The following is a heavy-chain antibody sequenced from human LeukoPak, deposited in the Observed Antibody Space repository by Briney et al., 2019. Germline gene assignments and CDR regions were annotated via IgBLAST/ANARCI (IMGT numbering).Heavy chain of an antibody. CDR2: ISGSGGTT. CDR3: ARAGFCSGGDCFPLFDY. V-gene: IGHV3-23*01. CDR1: RFTFSSFA. Sequence: PGGSLRLSCAASRFTFSSFAMSWVRQAPGKGLEWVSAISGSGGTTYYTDSVKGRFTISRDNAKNTLYLEMNSLRAEDTAVYYCARAGFCSGGDCFPLFDYWGQGALVTVSS. D-gene: IGHD2-15*01. J-gene: IGHJ4*02.